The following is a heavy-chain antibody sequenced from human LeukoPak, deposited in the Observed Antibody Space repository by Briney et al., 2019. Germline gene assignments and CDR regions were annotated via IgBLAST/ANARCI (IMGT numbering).Heavy chain of an antibody. CDR1: GFPFSDYS. CDR2: IGISSGNT. J-gene: IGHJ4*02. D-gene: IGHD1-1*01. V-gene: IGHV3-48*04. Sequence: GASLSLSRTPSGFPFSDYSMNWVRQAPGEGLGWNSYIGISSGNTKYADSVKGRFTISADNAKYSLYLQMNSLRVEDTAVYYCARDHNYAFDNWGQGTLVSVSS. CDR3: ARDHNYAFDN.